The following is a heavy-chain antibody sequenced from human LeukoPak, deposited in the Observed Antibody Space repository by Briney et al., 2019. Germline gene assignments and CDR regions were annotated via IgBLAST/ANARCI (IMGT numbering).Heavy chain of an antibody. V-gene: IGHV4-39*07. CDR2: MYYSGST. J-gene: IGHJ4*02. CDR1: GGSISSSGYY. D-gene: IGHD3-22*01. Sequence: SETLSLTCTVSGGSISSSGYYWGWIRQPPGKGLEWIGSMYYSGSTYYNPSLKSRVTISVDTSKNHFSLKLSSVTAADTAVYYCARGRRYCYDSSGYSYYFDYWGQGTLVTVSS. CDR3: ARGRRYCYDSSGYSYYFDY.